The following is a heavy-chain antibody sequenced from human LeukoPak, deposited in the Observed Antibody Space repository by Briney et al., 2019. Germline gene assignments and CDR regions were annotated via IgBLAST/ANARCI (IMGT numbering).Heavy chain of an antibody. CDR1: GGSISSTSYY. J-gene: IGHJ4*02. CDR2: IYYSGST. D-gene: IGHD3-9*01. V-gene: IGHV4-39*07. CDR3: ARDGTHDDILTGYYPRGSSDY. Sequence: SETLSLTCTVSGGSISSTSYYWGWIRQPPGKGLEWIGSIYYSGSTYYNPSLKSRVTMSIDTSNNQFSLKLSSVTAADTAVYYCARDGTHDDILTGYYPRGSSDYWGQGTLVTVSS.